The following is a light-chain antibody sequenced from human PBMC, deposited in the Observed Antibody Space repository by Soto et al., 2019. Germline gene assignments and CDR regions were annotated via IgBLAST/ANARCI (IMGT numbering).Light chain of an antibody. V-gene: IGKV1-27*01. CDR1: RDISSS. CDR3: QKYNSASNT. CDR2: AAS. Sequence: DVQMTQSPSSLSASVGDRVTITCRASRDISSSLAWYQQKPGKVPKLLIYAASTLHAGVQSRFSGSGSGTFFTLTINSLQPEHVATYYCQKYNSASNTFGWGTRLEIK. J-gene: IGKJ2*01.